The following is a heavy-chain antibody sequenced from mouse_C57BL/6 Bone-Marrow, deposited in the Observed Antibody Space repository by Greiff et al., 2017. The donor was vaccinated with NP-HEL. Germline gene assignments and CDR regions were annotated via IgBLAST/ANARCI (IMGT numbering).Heavy chain of an antibody. CDR2: IYPGSGST. J-gene: IGHJ4*01. Sequence: VQLQQSGPELVKPGASVKISCKASGYTFTDYYINWVKQRPGQGLEWIGDIYPGSGSTNYNEKFKSKATLTVDTSSSTAYMQLSSLTSEDSAVYYCASRDFMDYWGQGTSVTVSS. CDR3: ASRDFMDY. CDR1: GYTFTDYY. D-gene: IGHD3-3*01. V-gene: IGHV1-55*01.